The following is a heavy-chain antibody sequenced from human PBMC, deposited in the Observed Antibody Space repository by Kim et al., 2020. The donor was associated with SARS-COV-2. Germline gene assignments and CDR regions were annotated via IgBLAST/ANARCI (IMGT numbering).Heavy chain of an antibody. Sequence: TTYAQKFQGRVTMTRDTSISPAYMELSRLRSDDTAVYYCARDIGSSSFDYWGQGTLVTVSS. J-gene: IGHJ4*02. D-gene: IGHD6-6*01. CDR2: T. V-gene: IGHV1-2*02. CDR3: ARDIGSSSFDY.